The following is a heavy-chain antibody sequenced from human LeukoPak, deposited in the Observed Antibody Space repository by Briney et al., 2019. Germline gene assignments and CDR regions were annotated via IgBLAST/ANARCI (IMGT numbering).Heavy chain of an antibody. D-gene: IGHD3-22*01. J-gene: IGHJ4*02. CDR1: GGSFSGYY. Sequence: SETLSLTCAVYGGSFSGYYWSWIRQPPGKGLEWIGEINHSGSTNYNPSLKSRVTISVDTSKNQSSLKLSSVTAADTAVYYCVRGRARSAMIVVVMLDYWGQGTLVTVSS. V-gene: IGHV4-34*01. CDR2: INHSGST. CDR3: VRGRARSAMIVVVMLDY.